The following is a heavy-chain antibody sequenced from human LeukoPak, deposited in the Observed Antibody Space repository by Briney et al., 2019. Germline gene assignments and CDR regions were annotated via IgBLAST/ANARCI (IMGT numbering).Heavy chain of an antibody. Sequence: QPGGSLRFSCVASGFAFSSYAMSWVRQAPGKGLEWVSVTSGSGGNPYYADSVKGRFTISRDNSKNTLYLHMNSLRAEDTALYYCAKETGIILVRGAVDYWGQGTLVTVSS. CDR1: GFAFSSYA. CDR3: AKETGIILVRGAVDY. CDR2: TSGSGGNP. J-gene: IGHJ4*02. V-gene: IGHV3-23*01. D-gene: IGHD3-10*01.